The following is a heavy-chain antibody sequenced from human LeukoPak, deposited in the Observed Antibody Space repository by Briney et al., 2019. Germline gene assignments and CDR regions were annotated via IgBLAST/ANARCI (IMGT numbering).Heavy chain of an antibody. CDR2: INPNSGGT. Sequence: ASVKVSSKASGYTLTGNYMHWVRQPPGQGLEWMGWINPNSGGTNYAQRFQGRVTMTRDTSISTAYMELSRLRSDDTAVYYCARIGSEYSSSSGSWFDPWGQGTLVTVSS. CDR1: GYTLTGNY. J-gene: IGHJ5*02. D-gene: IGHD6-6*01. V-gene: IGHV1-2*02. CDR3: ARIGSEYSSSSGSWFDP.